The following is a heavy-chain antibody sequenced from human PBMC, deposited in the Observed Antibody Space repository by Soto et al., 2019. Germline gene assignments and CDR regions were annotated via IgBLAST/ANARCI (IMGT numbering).Heavy chain of an antibody. Sequence: QVQLQQWGAGLLKPSETLSLTCAVYGGSFSGYYWSWIRQPPGKGLEWIGEINHSGSTKSNPSLKSRVTVSVDTSKIQFALRLISVTAADTAVYYCARGPYCSGGSCYSKWFDPWGQGTLVTVSS. CDR3: ARGPYCSGGSCYSKWFDP. CDR1: GGSFSGYY. J-gene: IGHJ5*02. D-gene: IGHD2-15*01. V-gene: IGHV4-34*01. CDR2: INHSGST.